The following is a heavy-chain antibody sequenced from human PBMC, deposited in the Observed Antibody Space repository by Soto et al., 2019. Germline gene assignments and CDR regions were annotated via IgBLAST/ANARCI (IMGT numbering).Heavy chain of an antibody. V-gene: IGHV4-34*01. J-gene: IGHJ6*02. CDR3: AGGFRQWLVYYYYGMDV. CDR2: INHSGST. Sequence: SETLSLTCAVYGGSCSGYYWSWIRQPPGKGLEWIGEINHSGSTNYNPSLKSRVTISVDTSKNQFSRKLRSVTAADTAVYYCAGGFRQWLVYYYYGMDVWGQGTTVTVSS. D-gene: IGHD6-19*01. CDR1: GGSCSGYY.